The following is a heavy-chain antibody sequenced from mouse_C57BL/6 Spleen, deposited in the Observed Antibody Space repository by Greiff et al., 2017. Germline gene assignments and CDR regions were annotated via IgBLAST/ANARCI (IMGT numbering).Heavy chain of an antibody. J-gene: IGHJ3*01. CDR1: GYTFTSYW. Sequence: VQLQQPGAELVKPGASVKLSCKASGYTFTSYWMQWVKQRPGQGLEWIGDIDPSDSYTNYNQKFKGKATLTVDTSSSTAYMQLSSLTSEDSAVYYCASYGNYGSWFAYWGQGTLVTVSA. CDR2: IDPSDSYT. CDR3: ASYGNYGSWFAY. V-gene: IGHV1-50*01. D-gene: IGHD2-1*01.